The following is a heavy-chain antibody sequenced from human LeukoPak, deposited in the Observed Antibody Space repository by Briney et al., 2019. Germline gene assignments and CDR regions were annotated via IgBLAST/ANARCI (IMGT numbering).Heavy chain of an antibody. V-gene: IGHV4-39*07. CDR2: IYSSGST. D-gene: IGHD3-22*01. J-gene: IGHJ5*02. CDR3: ARDLVTMIGNWFDP. CDR1: GDTIISTTYY. Sequence: PSETLSLTCNVSGDTIISTTYYWVWIRQPPGKGLEWIGSIYSSGSTYYNPSLKSRVTISVDTSKNQFSLKLSSVTAADTAVYYCARDLVTMIGNWFDPWGQGTLVTVSS.